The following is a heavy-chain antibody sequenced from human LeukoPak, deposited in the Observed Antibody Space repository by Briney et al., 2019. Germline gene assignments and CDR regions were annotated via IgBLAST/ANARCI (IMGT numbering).Heavy chain of an antibody. CDR2: IYYSGST. CDR1: GGSISSYY. V-gene: IGHV4-59*01. J-gene: IGHJ4*02. Sequence: SETLSLTCTISGGSISSYYWSWIRQPPGKGLEWIGYIYYSGSTNYNPSLKSRVTISVDTSKNQFSLKLRSVTAADTAVYYCARDGPRYGSGSYYSPFDYWGQGTLVTVSS. CDR3: ARDGPRYGSGSYYSPFDY. D-gene: IGHD3-10*01.